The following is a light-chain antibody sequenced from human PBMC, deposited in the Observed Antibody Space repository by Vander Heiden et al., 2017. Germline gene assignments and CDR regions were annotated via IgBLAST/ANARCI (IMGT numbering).Light chain of an antibody. CDR1: QSLSSY. Sequence: EIVLTQSPATLSLSPGERATLSCRASQSLSSYLAWYQQKPGQAPRLLIYNASNRATGIPARFSGSGSGTDFTLTISSREPEDFAVYYCQQRSNEHPSWTFGQGTKVEIK. CDR2: NAS. J-gene: IGKJ1*01. V-gene: IGKV3-11*01. CDR3: QQRSNEHPSWT.